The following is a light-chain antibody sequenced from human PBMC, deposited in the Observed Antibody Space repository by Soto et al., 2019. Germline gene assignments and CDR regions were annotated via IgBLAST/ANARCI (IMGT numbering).Light chain of an antibody. Sequence: VLTQPPSVSAAPGQKFTISCSGSSSNIGNNYVSWYQQLPGKAPKLLIYDNNKRPSGIPDRFSGSKSGTSATLGITGLQTGDEADYYCGTWDSSLSALFGTGTKVTVL. CDR2: DNN. CDR3: GTWDSSLSAL. V-gene: IGLV1-51*01. CDR1: SSNIGNNY. J-gene: IGLJ1*01.